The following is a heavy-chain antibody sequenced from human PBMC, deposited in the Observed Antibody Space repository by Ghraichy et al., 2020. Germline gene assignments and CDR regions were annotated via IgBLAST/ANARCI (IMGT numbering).Heavy chain of an antibody. J-gene: IGHJ5*02. D-gene: IGHD3-22*01. Sequence: SETLSLTCTVSGGSISSYYWSWIRQPPGKGLEWIGYIYYSGSTNYNPSLKSRVTISVDTSKNQFSLKLSSVTAADTAVYYCARDNRGYYDSSVDWFDPWGQGTLVTVSS. V-gene: IGHV4-59*01. CDR2: IYYSGST. CDR1: GGSISSYY. CDR3: ARDNRGYYDSSVDWFDP.